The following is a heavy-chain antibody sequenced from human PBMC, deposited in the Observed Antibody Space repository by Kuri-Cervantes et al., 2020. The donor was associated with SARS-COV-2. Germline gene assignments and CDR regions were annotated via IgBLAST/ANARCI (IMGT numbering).Heavy chain of an antibody. V-gene: IGHV3-23*01. D-gene: IGHD1-7*01. J-gene: IGHJ6*02. CDR2: ISGSGTGA. CDR3: AKDPTATTEYYYAMDV. Sequence: GGSLRLSCAASGFSFSSYAMSWVRQAPGKGLEWVSVISGSGTGAYYADSVKGRFTISRDNSKNTLYLQMNSLRAEDTAVYFCAKDPTATTEYYYAMDVWDQGTTVTVSS. CDR1: GFSFSSYA.